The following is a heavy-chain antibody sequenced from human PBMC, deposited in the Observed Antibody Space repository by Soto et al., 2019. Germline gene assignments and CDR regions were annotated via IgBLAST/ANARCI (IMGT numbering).Heavy chain of an antibody. CDR3: ARGRGVVIPAGTPDAFDV. CDR1: GYTFNKYG. D-gene: IGHD6-13*01. CDR2: ISAFNDYT. Sequence: ASVKVSCKASGYTFNKYGFNWVRQAPGQGLEWMGRISAFNDYTNLAQKFQGRLTLTTDASTNTAYMELQVLRSDDTDMYYCARGRGVVIPAGTPDAFDVWGQGTMVTVSS. J-gene: IGHJ3*01. V-gene: IGHV1-18*01.